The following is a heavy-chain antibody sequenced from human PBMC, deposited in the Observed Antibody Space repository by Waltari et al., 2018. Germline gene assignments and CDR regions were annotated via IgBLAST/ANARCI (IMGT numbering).Heavy chain of an antibody. V-gene: IGHV3-33*01. CDR2: IWHDGSNE. CDR3: ASQSTTLFDY. Sequence: QVQLVESGGGVVPPGRSLRLSCAASGFTFSRFGMHWVRQAPGKVLEWVAVIWHDGSNEYYVDSVKGRFTISRDNSKNTLYLQMNSLRAEDSAVYYCASQSTTLFDYWGQGTLVTVSS. J-gene: IGHJ4*02. D-gene: IGHD2-15*01. CDR1: GFTFSRFG.